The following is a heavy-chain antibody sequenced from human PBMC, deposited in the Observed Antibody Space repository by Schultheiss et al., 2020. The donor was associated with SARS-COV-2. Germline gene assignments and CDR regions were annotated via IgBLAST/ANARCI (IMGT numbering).Heavy chain of an antibody. Sequence: GGSLKISCKASGYTFTSYAMNWVRQAPGQGLEWLGWISGDNGQTDYRQKVQGRLTMTTDTSTSTAYMELRSLTSDDTAIYYCAKDRRIGMSGFRFDAWGQGTLVTVSS. CDR3: AKDRRIGMSGFRFDA. CDR2: ISGDNGQT. J-gene: IGHJ5*02. CDR1: GYTFTSYA. D-gene: IGHD6-19*01. V-gene: IGHV1-18*01.